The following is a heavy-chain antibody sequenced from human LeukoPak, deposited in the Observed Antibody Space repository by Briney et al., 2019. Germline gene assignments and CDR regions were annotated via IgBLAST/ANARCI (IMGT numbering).Heavy chain of an antibody. J-gene: IGHJ3*02. CDR1: GFTFSSYW. CDR3: TREGYTSSALDAFDI. V-gene: IGHV3-7*03. D-gene: IGHD6-13*01. CDR2: MKQDGSEI. Sequence: QPGGSLRLSCAASGFTFSSYWMSWVRQAPGKGLEWVANMKQDGSEIYYLDSVKGRFTISRDNAKNSLYLEMNSLRAEDSALYYCTREGYTSSALDAFDIWGQGTMVTVS.